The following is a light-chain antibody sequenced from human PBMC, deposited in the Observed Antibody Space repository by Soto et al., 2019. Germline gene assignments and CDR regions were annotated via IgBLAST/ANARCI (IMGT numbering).Light chain of an antibody. CDR3: QQYGSPPPYT. CDR1: QSVSNNY. CDR2: GSS. Sequence: EVVLTQSPGTLSLSPGERATLSCRASQSVSNNYLAWYQQKPGQGPRLLIFGSSDKATSIPDRFSGSGSGTDFTLTISRREHDDFAVYYCQQYGSPPPYTFGQGTKLEIK. V-gene: IGKV3-20*01. J-gene: IGKJ2*01.